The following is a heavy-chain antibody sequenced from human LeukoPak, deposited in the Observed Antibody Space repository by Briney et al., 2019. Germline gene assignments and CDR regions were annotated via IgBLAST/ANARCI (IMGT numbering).Heavy chain of an antibody. CDR3: ANYRSRFGESNPQYFDY. CDR1: AFTFSSYA. V-gene: IGHV3-23*01. CDR2: ISRSGGST. Sequence: GGSLRLSCAASAFTFSSYAMSWVRQAPGKGLEWVSAISRSGGSTYYADSVKGRFTISRDNYKNTLYLQMNRMRAEDTAVDYCANYRSRFGESNPQYFDYWGQGTLVTVSS. J-gene: IGHJ4*02. D-gene: IGHD3-10*01.